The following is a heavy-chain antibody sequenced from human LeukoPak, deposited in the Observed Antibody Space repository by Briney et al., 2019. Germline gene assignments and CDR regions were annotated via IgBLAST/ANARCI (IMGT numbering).Heavy chain of an antibody. V-gene: IGHV5-51*01. CDR3: ARDSQYSNRLGHDGFDP. CDR2: IYPGDSDT. D-gene: IGHD6-13*01. CDR1: GYSFTNYW. J-gene: IGHJ5*02. Sequence: GESLKISCQVSGYSFTNYWIGWVRQMPGKGLEWMGIIYPGDSDTRYSPSFQGQVTIPADKSISTAYMELSRLRSDDTAVYYCARDSQYSNRLGHDGFDPWGQGTLVTVSS.